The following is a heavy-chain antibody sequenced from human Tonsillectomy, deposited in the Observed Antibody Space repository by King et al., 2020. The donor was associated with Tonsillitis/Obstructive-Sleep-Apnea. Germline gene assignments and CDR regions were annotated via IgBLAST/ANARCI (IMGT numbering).Heavy chain of an antibody. D-gene: IGHD3-3*01. Sequence: VQLVESGGGLVQPGGSLRLSCAASGFTFSSYWMHWVRQAPGKGLVWVSRINSDGSSTSYADSVKGRFTISRDNAKNTLYLQMNSLRAEDTAVYYCARAHWYYDCWSGPPPPEYYMDVWGKGTTVTVSS. CDR3: ARAHWYYDCWSGPPPPEYYMDV. V-gene: IGHV3-74*01. CDR1: GFTFSSYW. CDR2: INSDGSST. J-gene: IGHJ6*03.